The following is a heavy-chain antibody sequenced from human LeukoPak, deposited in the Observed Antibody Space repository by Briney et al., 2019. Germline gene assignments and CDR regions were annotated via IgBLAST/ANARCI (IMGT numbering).Heavy chain of an antibody. J-gene: IGHJ4*02. D-gene: IGHD3-9*01. V-gene: IGHV3-7*03. Sequence: GGSLRLSCTASGFTFSNFWMGWVRQAPGKGLEWVANIKQDETEKFYLGSVKGRFTISRDNAKNSLYLQMNSLRVEDTAVYYCARSALRYFDWSEGPFDYWGQGTLVTVSS. CDR3: ARSALRYFDWSEGPFDY. CDR1: GFTFSNFW. CDR2: IKQDETEK.